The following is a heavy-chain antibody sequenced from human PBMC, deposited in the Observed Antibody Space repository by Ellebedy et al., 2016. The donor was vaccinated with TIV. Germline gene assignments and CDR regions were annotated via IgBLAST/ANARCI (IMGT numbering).Heavy chain of an antibody. Sequence: ASVKVSXXASGGTFSSYDISWVRQAPGQGLEWMGGIIPIFGIANYAQKFQGRATITADKSTSTAYMELTSLRSEDTAVYYCARDPGYGGTHGFDIWGQGTMVTVSS. CDR1: GGTFSSYD. CDR2: IIPIFGIA. J-gene: IGHJ3*02. V-gene: IGHV1-69*10. CDR3: ARDPGYGGTHGFDI. D-gene: IGHD4-23*01.